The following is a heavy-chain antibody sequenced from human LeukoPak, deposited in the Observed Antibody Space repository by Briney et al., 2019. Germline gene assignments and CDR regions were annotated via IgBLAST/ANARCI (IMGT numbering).Heavy chain of an antibody. CDR3: ASHMRGSGYNAAFDY. CDR2: IYTSGST. Sequence: SETLSLTCTVPGGSISSYYWSWIRQPAGKGLEWIGRIYTSGSTNYNPSLKSRVTMSVDTSKNQFSLKLSSVTAADTAVYYCASHMRGSGYNAAFDYWGQGTLVTVSS. D-gene: IGHD3-22*01. V-gene: IGHV4-4*07. CDR1: GGSISSYY. J-gene: IGHJ4*02.